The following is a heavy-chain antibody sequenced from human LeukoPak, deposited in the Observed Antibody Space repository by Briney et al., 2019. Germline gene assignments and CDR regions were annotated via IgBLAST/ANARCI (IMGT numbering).Heavy chain of an antibody. D-gene: IGHD4-17*01. CDR2: IYPGDSDT. CDR1: GYSFTSYW. CDR3: ARLRYGDYVYYYGVDV. J-gene: IGHJ6*02. V-gene: IGHV5-51*01. Sequence: GESLKISCKGSGYSFTSYWIGWVRQMPGKGLEWMGIIYPGDSDTRYSPSFQGQVTISADKSISTAYLQWSSLKASDTAMYYCARLRYGDYVYYYGVDVWGQGTTVTVSS.